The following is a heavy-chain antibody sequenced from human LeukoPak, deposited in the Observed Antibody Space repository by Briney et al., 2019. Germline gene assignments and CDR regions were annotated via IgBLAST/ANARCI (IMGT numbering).Heavy chain of an antibody. Sequence: SESLSLTCTLSGGSTTSDYWSWVRPPPGKGLGWIGTIYYGGSTNYNTSLTRGATIAVEPSETQFSLKWSSVVGAATAVVPCPRGRAPWSTPNYYYGMDVWGQGTTVTVSS. J-gene: IGHJ6*02. V-gene: IGHV4-59*01. CDR1: GGSTTSDY. CDR3: PRGRAPWSTPNYYYGMDV. CDR2: IYYGGST.